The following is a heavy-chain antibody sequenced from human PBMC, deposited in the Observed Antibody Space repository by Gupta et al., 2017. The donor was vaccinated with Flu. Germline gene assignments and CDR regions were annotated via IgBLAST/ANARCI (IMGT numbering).Heavy chain of an antibody. V-gene: IGHV3-33*01. D-gene: IGHD1-1*01. CDR2: IRYDGSKT. CDR1: TFSTYG. J-gene: IGHJ5*02. CDR3: ARGVSGGWPQQA. Sequence: TFSTYGMHWVRQAPGKGLEWVALIRYDGSKTYYADSVKGRFTISRDNSNNTLYLQMNSLRVEDTAVYYCARGVSGGWPQQAWGQGTLVTVSS.